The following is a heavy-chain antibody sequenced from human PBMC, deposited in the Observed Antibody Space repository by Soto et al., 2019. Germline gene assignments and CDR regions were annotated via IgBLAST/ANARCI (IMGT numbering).Heavy chain of an antibody. Sequence: PVGSLRLSCAASGFTFSSYDMHWVCQATGKGLEWVSAIGTAGDPYYPGSVKGRFTISRENAKNSLYLQMSSLRAGDTAVYYCARFSYDSSGYHYGMDVWGQGTTVTVSS. CDR3: ARFSYDSSGYHYGMDV. V-gene: IGHV3-13*05. J-gene: IGHJ6*02. CDR2: IGTAGDP. D-gene: IGHD3-22*01. CDR1: GFTFSSYD.